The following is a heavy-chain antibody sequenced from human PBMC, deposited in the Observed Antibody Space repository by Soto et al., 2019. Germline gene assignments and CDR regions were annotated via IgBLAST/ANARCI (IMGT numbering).Heavy chain of an antibody. Sequence: SETLSLTCAVSGGSISSSNWWSWVRQPPGKGLEWIGEIYHSGSTNYNPSLKSRVTISVDKSKNQFSLKLSSVTAADTAVYYCARGGEVFGDYLRLSYYYYGMDVWGQGTKATVSS. D-gene: IGHD4-17*01. V-gene: IGHV4-4*02. J-gene: IGHJ6*02. CDR1: GGSISSSNW. CDR2: IYHSGST. CDR3: ARGGEVFGDYLRLSYYYYGMDV.